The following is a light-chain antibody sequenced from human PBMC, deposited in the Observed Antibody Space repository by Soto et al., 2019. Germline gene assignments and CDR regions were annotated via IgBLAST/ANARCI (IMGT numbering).Light chain of an antibody. J-gene: IGKJ1*01. V-gene: IGKV3-20*01. CDR2: GAS. Sequence: EIVVTQSPATLSVSPGERVTLSCRASESVSSSYLAWYQQKPGQAPRLLIYGASSRATGIPDRFSGSGSGTDFTLTISRLEPEDFAVYYCQQYDSSPKTFGQGTKVDIK. CDR3: QQYDSSPKT. CDR1: ESVSSSY.